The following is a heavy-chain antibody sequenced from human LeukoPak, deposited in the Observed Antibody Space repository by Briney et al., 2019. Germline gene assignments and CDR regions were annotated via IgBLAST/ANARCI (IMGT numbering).Heavy chain of an antibody. CDR1: GGSISSGGYY. D-gene: IGHD6-13*01. CDR2: IYHSGST. J-gene: IGHJ4*02. V-gene: IGHV4-30-2*01. Sequence: SQTLSLTCTVSGGSISSGGYYWSWIRQPPGKGLEWIGYIYHSGSTYYNPSLKSRVTISVDKSKNQFSLKLSSVTAADTAVYYCARVPGYSSSLYYFDYWGQGTLVTVSS. CDR3: ARVPGYSSSLYYFDY.